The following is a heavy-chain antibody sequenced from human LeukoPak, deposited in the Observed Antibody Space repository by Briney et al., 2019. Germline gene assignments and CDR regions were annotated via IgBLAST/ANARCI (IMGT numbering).Heavy chain of an antibody. CDR3: ARVTKVSSWYYFDY. CDR2: ISSSSSTI. Sequence: GGSLRLSCAASGFTFSSYSMNWVRQAPGKGLGWVSYISSSSSTIYYADSVKGRFTISRDNAKNSLYLQMNSLRAEDTAVYYCARVTKVSSWYYFDYWAQGTLVTVPT. CDR1: GFTFSSYS. D-gene: IGHD6-13*01. V-gene: IGHV3-48*01. J-gene: IGHJ4*02.